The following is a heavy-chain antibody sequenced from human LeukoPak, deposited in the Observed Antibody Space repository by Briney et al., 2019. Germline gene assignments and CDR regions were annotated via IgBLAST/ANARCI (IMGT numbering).Heavy chain of an antibody. CDR1: GGSITSYY. Sequence: SETLSLTCTVSGGSITSYYWSWIRQPPGKGLEWIGYIYYSGSTTYNPSLKSRVTISVDTSKNQFSLMLSSVTAADTAVCYCARDVYGDYEDGAHAFDIWGQGTMVTVSS. D-gene: IGHD4-17*01. J-gene: IGHJ3*02. CDR3: ARDVYGDYEDGAHAFDI. CDR2: IYYSGST. V-gene: IGHV4-59*01.